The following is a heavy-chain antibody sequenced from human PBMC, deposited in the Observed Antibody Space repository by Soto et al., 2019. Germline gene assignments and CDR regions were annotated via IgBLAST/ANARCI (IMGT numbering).Heavy chain of an antibody. V-gene: IGHV3-64*01. CDR1: GFTFSSYA. D-gene: IGHD2-21*02. CDR2: ISSNGGST. CDR3: GREQNRGDYRTADN. J-gene: IGHJ4*02. Sequence: GGSLRLSCASSGFTFSSYAMHWVRQAPGKGLEYVSAISSNGGSTYYANSVKGRFTISRDNSRNTLYLQMGSLRAEDTAVYFCGREQNRGDYRTADNWGQGTLVTVSS.